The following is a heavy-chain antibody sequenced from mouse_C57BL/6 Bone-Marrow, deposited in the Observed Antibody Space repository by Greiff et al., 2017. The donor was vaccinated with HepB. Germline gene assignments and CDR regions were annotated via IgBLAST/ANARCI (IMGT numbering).Heavy chain of an antibody. Sequence: VHVKQSGAELVRPGASVKLSCTASGFNIKDDYMHWVKQRPEQGLEWIGWIDPENGDTEYASKFQGKATITADTSSNTAYLQLSSLTSEDTAVYYCTRSGWLLRWGQGTTLTVSS. CDR3: TRSGWLLR. CDR1: GFNIKDDY. J-gene: IGHJ2*01. V-gene: IGHV14-4*01. D-gene: IGHD2-3*01. CDR2: IDPENGDT.